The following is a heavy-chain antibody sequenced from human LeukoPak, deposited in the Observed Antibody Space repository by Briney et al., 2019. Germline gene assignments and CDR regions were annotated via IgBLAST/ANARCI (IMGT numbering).Heavy chain of an antibody. CDR3: AKGPYCSSTSCYWHDAFDI. J-gene: IGHJ3*02. CDR1: GFTFSSYA. D-gene: IGHD2-2*01. V-gene: IGHV3-23*01. Sequence: GSLRLSCAASGFTFSSYAMSWVRQAPGKGLEWVSAISGSGGSTYYADSVKGRFTISRDNFKNTLYLQMNSLRAEDTAVYYCAKGPYCSSTSCYWHDAFDIWGQGTMVTVSS. CDR2: ISGSGGST.